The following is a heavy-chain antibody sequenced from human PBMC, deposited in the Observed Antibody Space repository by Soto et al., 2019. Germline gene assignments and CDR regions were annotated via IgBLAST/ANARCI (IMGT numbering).Heavy chain of an antibody. J-gene: IGHJ4*02. CDR2: MNPNSGNT. CDR1: GYTFTSYD. D-gene: IGHD3-22*01. CDR3: ARARYVGYYDSSGYYLRV. V-gene: IGHV1-8*01. Sequence: ASVKVSCKASGYTFTSYDINWVRQATGQGLEWMGWMNPNSGNTGYAQKFQGRVTMTRNTSISIAYMELSSLRSEDTAVYYCARARYVGYYDSSGYYLRVWGQGTLVTVSS.